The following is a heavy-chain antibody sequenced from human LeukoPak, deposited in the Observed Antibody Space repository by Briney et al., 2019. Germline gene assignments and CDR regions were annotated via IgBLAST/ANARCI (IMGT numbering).Heavy chain of an antibody. CDR1: GFTFDDYA. D-gene: IGHD5-12*01. J-gene: IGHJ4*02. Sequence: GGSLRLSCAASGFTFDDYAMHWVRQAPGKGLEWASLISGDGGSTYYADSVKGRFTISRDNSKNSLYLQMNSLRTEDTALYYCAKVNHESGHDYNAQFDYWGQGTLVTVSS. CDR3: AKVNHESGHDYNAQFDY. V-gene: IGHV3-43*02. CDR2: ISGDGGST.